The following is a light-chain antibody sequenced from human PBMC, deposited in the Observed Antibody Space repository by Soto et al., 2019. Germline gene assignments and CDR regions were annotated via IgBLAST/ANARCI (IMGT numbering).Light chain of an antibody. J-gene: IGLJ1*01. CDR2: DVS. V-gene: IGLV2-14*03. CDR1: SSDVGGYNY. CDR3: SSYTRSSTRV. Sequence: QSVLTQPASVSGSPLQSITISCTGTSSDVGGYNYVSWYQQRPGKAPKLIISDVSNRPSGVSDRFSASKSGNTASLTISGLQTEDEADYYCSSYTRSSTRVFGTGTKVTVL.